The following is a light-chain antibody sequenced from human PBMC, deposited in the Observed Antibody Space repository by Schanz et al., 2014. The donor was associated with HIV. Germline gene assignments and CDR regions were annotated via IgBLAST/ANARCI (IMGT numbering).Light chain of an antibody. V-gene: IGLV2-8*01. CDR2: EVN. J-gene: IGLJ2*01. CDR3: ISYAGTNNPV. CDR1: TSDVGAYNY. Sequence: QSVLTQPPSASGSPGQSVTISCTGTTSDVGAYNYVSWYQHHPDKAPQLLIYEVNMRPSGVPDRFSGSKSGNTASLTVSGLQAEDEADYYCISYAGTNNPVFGGGTKLTVL.